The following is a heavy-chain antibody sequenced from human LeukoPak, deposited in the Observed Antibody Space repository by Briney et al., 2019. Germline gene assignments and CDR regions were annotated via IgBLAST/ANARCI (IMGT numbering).Heavy chain of an antibody. J-gene: IGHJ5*02. CDR1: GFTFSSYA. CDR3: AKMMKIISSWFDP. Sequence: PGGSLRLSCAASGFTFSSYAMHWVRQAPGRGLEWVSGISGGGGSTYYADSLKGRFTISRDNSKNTLYLQMNSLRAEDTAVYYCAKMMKIISSWFDPWGQGTLVTVSS. D-gene: IGHD3-16*01. CDR2: ISGGGGST. V-gene: IGHV3-23*01.